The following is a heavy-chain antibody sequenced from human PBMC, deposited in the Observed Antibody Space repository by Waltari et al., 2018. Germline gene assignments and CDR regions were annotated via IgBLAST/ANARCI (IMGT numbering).Heavy chain of an antibody. J-gene: IGHJ5*02. D-gene: IGHD2-21*02. CDR2: IYYTGST. CDR1: GGSISGFY. V-gene: IGHV4-59*01. Sequence: QVQLQESGPSLLKPSETLSLICTVSGGSISGFYWSWVRQPPGKGLDWIGYIYYTGSTNFNPSLKSRVTTSVDTSKNQFSLKLSSVTAADTAFYYCARGGGGDWEWFDPWAREPWSPSPQ. CDR3: ARGGGGDWEWFDP.